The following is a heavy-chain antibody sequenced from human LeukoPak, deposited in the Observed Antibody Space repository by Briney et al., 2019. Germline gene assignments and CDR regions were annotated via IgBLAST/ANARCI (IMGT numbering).Heavy chain of an antibody. V-gene: IGHV1-46*01. Sequence: ASVKVSCKASGYTFTSYYMHWVRQAPGQGLEWMGIINPSGGSTSYAQKFQGRATMTRDTSTSTVYMELSSLRSEDTAVYYCARARDYDILTGRYTAYYFDYWAREPWSPSPQ. J-gene: IGHJ4*02. CDR2: INPSGGST. D-gene: IGHD3-9*01. CDR1: GYTFTSYY. CDR3: ARARDYDILTGRYTAYYFDY.